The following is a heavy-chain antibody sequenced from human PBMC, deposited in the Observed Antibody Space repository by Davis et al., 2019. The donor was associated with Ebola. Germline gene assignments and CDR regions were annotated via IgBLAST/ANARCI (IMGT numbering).Heavy chain of an antibody. V-gene: IGHV3-23*01. J-gene: IGHJ4*02. CDR1: AFTFSSDW. CDR2: ISGSGGST. D-gene: IGHD3-10*01. CDR3: IGDPNWELGY. Sequence: PGGSLRLSCAASAFTFSSDWIHWVRQAPGEGLEWVSAISGSGGSTYYADSVKGRFTVSRDNGKNKVYLEMTTLRAEDTAVYYCIGDPNWELGYWGQGTLVTVSS.